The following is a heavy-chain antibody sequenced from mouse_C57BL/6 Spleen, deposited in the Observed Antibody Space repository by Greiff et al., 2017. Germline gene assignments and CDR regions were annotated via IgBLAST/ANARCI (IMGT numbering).Heavy chain of an antibody. V-gene: IGHV10-3*01. CDR1: GFTFNTYA. J-gene: IGHJ4*01. CDR3: VREGYYYGSSYGAMDY. CDR2: IRSKSSNYAT. D-gene: IGHD1-1*01. Sequence: EVQLVESGGGLVQPKGSLKLSCAASGFTFNTYAMHWVRQAPGKGLEWVDRIRSKSSNYATYYADSMKDRFTISRDDSQSMLYLQMNNLKTEDTAMYYVVREGYYYGSSYGAMDYWGQGTSVTVSS.